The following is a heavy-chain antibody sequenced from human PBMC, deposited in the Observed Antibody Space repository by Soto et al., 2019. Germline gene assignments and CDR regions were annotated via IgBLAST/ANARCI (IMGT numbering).Heavy chain of an antibody. V-gene: IGHV4-31*03. D-gene: IGHD6-13*01. Sequence: QVQLQESGPGLVKPSQTLSLICTVSGGSINSGGYYWSWIRQHPGKGLEWIGYIYYSVSTYYNPFLRSRVTISAGASENQFSLKLSSVTAADTAVYFCARADRQSGYSSSWVFDSWGQGTLVNVSS. CDR3: ARADRQSGYSSSWVFDS. CDR2: IYYSVST. CDR1: GGSINSGGYY. J-gene: IGHJ4*02.